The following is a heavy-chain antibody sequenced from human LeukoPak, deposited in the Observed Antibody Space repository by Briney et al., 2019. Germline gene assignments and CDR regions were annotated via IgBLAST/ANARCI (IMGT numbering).Heavy chain of an antibody. CDR3: AGAWIQLWSKGFKH. V-gene: IGHV4-39*01. D-gene: IGHD5-18*01. Sequence: PSETLSLTCTVSGGSISSSSYYWGWIRQPPGKGLEWIGSIYYSGSTYYNPSLKSRVTISVDTSKNQFSLKLSSVTAADTAVYYCAGAWIQLWSKGFKHWGQGTLVTVSS. CDR2: IYYSGST. CDR1: GGSISSSSYY. J-gene: IGHJ1*01.